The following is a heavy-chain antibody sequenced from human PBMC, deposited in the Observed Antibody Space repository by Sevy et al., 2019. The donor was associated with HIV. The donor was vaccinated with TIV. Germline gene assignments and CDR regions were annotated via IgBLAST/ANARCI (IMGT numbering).Heavy chain of an antibody. V-gene: IGHV3-23*01. CDR1: GFTFSSYA. D-gene: IGHD3-10*01. J-gene: IGHJ3*02. CDR3: AKDLGRVVRGVIIAFDI. CDR2: ISGSGGST. Sequence: GGSLRLSCAASGFTFSSYAMSWVRQAPGKGLEWVSAISGSGGSTYYADSVKGRFTNSRNNSKNTLYLQMNSLRAEDTAVYYCAKDLGRVVRGVIIAFDIWGQGTMVIVSS.